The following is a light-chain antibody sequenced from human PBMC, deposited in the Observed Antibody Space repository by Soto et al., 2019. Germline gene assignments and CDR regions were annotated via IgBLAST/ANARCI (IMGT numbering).Light chain of an antibody. J-gene: IGKJ3*01. Sequence: EIVMTQSPATLSMSPGERAALSCRASESVGIHLAWYQQKPGQAPRLLIYSASTRATAIPARFSASGSGTEFTLTISSLQSEDFAVYCCQQYNNWPLTFGPGTRVDIK. CDR3: QQYNNWPLT. CDR2: SAS. V-gene: IGKV3-15*01. CDR1: ESVGIH.